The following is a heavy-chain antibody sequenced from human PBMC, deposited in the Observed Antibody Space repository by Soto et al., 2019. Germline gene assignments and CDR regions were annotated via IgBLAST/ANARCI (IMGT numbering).Heavy chain of an antibody. V-gene: IGHV3-23*01. CDR3: PKDSPTIFGVVITYYFDY. CDR1: GFTFSSYA. Sequence: GGSLRLSCAASGFTFSSYAMSWVRQAPGKGLEWVSAISGSGGSTYYADSVKGRFTISRDNSKNTLYLQMNSLRAEDTAVYYCPKDSPTIFGVVITYYFDYWGQGTLVTVSS. D-gene: IGHD3-3*01. CDR2: ISGSGGST. J-gene: IGHJ4*02.